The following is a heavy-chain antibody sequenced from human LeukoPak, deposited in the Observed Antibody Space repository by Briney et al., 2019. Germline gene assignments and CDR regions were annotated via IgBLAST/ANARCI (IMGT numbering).Heavy chain of an antibody. CDR2: FDPSDSYT. CDR1: GYSFTSYW. CDR3: ARTDLVATNAFDI. J-gene: IGHJ3*02. Sequence: GESLKISCKCSGYSFTSYWISWVRQMPGKGLEWMGRFDPSDSYTNYSPSFQGHVTISADKSISTAYLQWSSLKASDTAMYYCARTDLVATNAFDIWGQGTMVTVSS. D-gene: IGHD2-8*02. V-gene: IGHV5-10-1*01.